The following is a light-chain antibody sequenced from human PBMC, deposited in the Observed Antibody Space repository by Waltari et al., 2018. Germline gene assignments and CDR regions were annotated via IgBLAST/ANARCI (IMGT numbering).Light chain of an antibody. CDR3: QQYSTYYT. Sequence: ITCRASHSISTWLAWYQQKPGKAPNLLIYKASNLESGVPSRFSGSGSGTEFTLTISSLQPDDFATYYCQQYSTYYTFGQGTKLEIK. J-gene: IGKJ2*01. CDR1: HSISTW. V-gene: IGKV1-5*03. CDR2: KAS.